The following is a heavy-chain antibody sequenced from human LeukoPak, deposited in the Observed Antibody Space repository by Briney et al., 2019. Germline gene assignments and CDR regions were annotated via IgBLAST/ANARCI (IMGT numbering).Heavy chain of an antibody. CDR1: GFTFSNAW. D-gene: IGHD3-22*01. V-gene: IGHV3-15*01. Sequence: GGSLRLSCAASGFTFSNAWMNRVRQAPGKGLEWVGRIKSRPDGGTTDYAAPVKGRFTISRDDSKNTVYLQMNSLRAEDTAVYYCAKRDSSGSHEGDYWGQGTLVTVSS. CDR2: IKSRPDGGTT. CDR3: AKRDSSGSHEGDY. J-gene: IGHJ4*02.